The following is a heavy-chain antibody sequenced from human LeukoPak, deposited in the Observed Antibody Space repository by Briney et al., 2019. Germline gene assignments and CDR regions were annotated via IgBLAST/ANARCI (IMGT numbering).Heavy chain of an antibody. Sequence: PGGSLRLSCATSGFXFSDSRITWVRQAPGKGLQWVANINRDGTEKHFPDSVEGRFTISRDNAKKSLYLQMSSLRPQDTAVYFCVRGDWYFESWGQGTLVTVSS. CDR1: GFXFSDSR. CDR3: VRGDWYFES. V-gene: IGHV3-7*04. D-gene: IGHD2-21*01. CDR2: INRDGTEK. J-gene: IGHJ4*02.